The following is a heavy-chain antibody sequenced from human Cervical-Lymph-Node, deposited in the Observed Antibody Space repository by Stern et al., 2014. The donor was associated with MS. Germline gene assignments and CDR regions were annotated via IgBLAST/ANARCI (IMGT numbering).Heavy chain of an antibody. D-gene: IGHD3-16*01. J-gene: IGHJ4*02. V-gene: IGHV4-31*03. Sequence: QLQLQESGPGLVKPSQTLSLTCSVSGGSISTVGYYWTWIRQHPGKGLEWIGYSYRSGSTYYNPSLKRRASISVDTSKNQFSLNVTSVTAADTALYYCARSDRLWGSFDYWGQGTLVTVSS. CDR3: ARSDRLWGSFDY. CDR1: GGSISTVGYY. CDR2: SYRSGST.